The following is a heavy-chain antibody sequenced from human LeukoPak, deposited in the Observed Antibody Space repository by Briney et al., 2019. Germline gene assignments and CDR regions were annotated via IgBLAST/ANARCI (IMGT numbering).Heavy chain of an antibody. CDR3: AKGRGLVLDWYFDL. V-gene: IGHV3-9*03. Sequence: PGRSLRLSCAASGFTFDDYAMHWVRQAPGKGLEGVSGISWNSGSIGYADSVKGRFTISRDTAKNSLHLQMNSLRAEDMALYYCAKGRGLVLDWYFDLWGRGTLVTVSS. CDR2: ISWNSGSI. D-gene: IGHD6-19*01. CDR1: GFTFDDYA. J-gene: IGHJ2*01.